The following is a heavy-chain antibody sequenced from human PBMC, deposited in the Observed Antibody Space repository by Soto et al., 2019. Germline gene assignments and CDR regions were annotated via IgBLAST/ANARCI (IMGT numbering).Heavy chain of an antibody. D-gene: IGHD6-19*01. CDR1: GDTFTSYG. CDR2: ISAYNGNT. J-gene: IGHJ4*02. Sequence: ASVKVSCKASGDTFTSYGISCVRRAPGQGLEWMGWISAYNGNTNYAQKLQGRVTMTTDTSTSTAYMELRSLRSDDTAVYYCAAAQYSSGRFDYWGQGTLFTVSS. V-gene: IGHV1-18*04. CDR3: AAAQYSSGRFDY.